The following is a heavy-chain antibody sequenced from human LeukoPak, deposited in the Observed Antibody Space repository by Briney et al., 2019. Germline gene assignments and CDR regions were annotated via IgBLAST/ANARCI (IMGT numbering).Heavy chain of an antibody. CDR1: GVTVSSTY. D-gene: IGHD3-10*01. CDR3: ARGRSITMLRGVAMSDGFDI. CDR2: IYSGGGT. Sequence: GGSPRLSSADSGVTVSSTYMSGGRHDLGERVEWGSVIYSGGGTYYADSVTGRFTISRDNSKNTLYLQMNTLRAEDTAEYYCARGRSITMLRGVAMSDGFDIWGQGAMVTVSS. V-gene: IGHV3-66*01. J-gene: IGHJ3*02.